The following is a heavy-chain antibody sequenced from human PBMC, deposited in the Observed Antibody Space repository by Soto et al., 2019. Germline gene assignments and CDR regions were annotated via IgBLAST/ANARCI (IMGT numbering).Heavy chain of an antibody. CDR1: GFTFSSYA. CDR2: ISYDGSNK. CDR3: ARDTYYDFWSGPYYGMDV. Sequence: QVQLVESGGGVVQPGRSLRLSCAASGFTFSSYAMHWVRQAPGKGLEWVAVISYDGSNKYYADSVKGRFTISRDNSKNTLSLQMNSLRAEDTAVYDCARDTYYDFWSGPYYGMDVWGQGTTVTVSS. V-gene: IGHV3-30-3*01. J-gene: IGHJ6*02. D-gene: IGHD3-3*01.